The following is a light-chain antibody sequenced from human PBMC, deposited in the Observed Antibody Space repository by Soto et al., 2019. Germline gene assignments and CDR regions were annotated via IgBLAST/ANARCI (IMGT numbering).Light chain of an antibody. V-gene: IGLV2-14*01. J-gene: IGLJ1*01. CDR1: SSDVGGHNS. Sequence: QSVLTQPASVSGSPGQSTTISCTGSSSDVGGHNSVAWYQHNPGKAPKLMIYDVVSRPSGVSSRFSGSRSGNTASLSISGLQAEDEADYYCSSYTSSSTLVFGTGTKVTVL. CDR2: DVV. CDR3: SSYTSSSTLV.